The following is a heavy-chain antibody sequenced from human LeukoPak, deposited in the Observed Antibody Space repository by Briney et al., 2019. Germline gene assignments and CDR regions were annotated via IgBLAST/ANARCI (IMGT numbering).Heavy chain of an antibody. D-gene: IGHD1-26*01. Sequence: SETLSLTCTVSGGSISSGGYYWSWIRQHPGKGLEWIGYICYSGSTYYNPSLKSRVTISVDTSKNQFSLKLSSVTAADTAVYYCARAFVGATIWFDPWGQGTLVTVSS. CDR1: GGSISSGGYY. V-gene: IGHV4-31*03. CDR2: ICYSGST. CDR3: ARAFVGATIWFDP. J-gene: IGHJ5*02.